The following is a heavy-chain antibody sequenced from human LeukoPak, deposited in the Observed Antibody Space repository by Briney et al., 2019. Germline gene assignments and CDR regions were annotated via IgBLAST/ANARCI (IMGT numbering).Heavy chain of an antibody. D-gene: IGHD6-13*01. J-gene: IGHJ4*02. V-gene: IGHV3-9*01. Sequence: GGSLRLSCAASGFTFDDYAMHWVRQAPGKGLEWVSGISWNSGSIHYADSVKGRFTISRDNAKNSPYLEMKSLRPEDTALYYCAKDIGSSSWYLGNWGQGTLVTVSS. CDR1: GFTFDDYA. CDR3: AKDIGSSSWYLGN. CDR2: ISWNSGSI.